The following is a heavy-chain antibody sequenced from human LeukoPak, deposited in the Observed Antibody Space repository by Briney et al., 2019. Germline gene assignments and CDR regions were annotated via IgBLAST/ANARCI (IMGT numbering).Heavy chain of an antibody. D-gene: IGHD5-18*01. V-gene: IGHV3-30*02. CDR1: GFTFNYYA. CDR2: IRYDGSNK. J-gene: IGHJ4*02. CDR3: AKARTRGYSYGSFDY. Sequence: PGGSLRVSCATSGFTFNYYAMHWVRQAPGKGLEWVTFIRYDGSNKYYADSVKGRFTISRDNSKNTLYLQMNSLRVEDTAVYYCAKARTRGYSYGSFDYWGQGTLVTVSS.